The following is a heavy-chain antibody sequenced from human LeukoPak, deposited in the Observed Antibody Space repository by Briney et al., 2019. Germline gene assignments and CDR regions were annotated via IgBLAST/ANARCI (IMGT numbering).Heavy chain of an antibody. CDR3: ARCLMRPYFDY. J-gene: IGHJ4*02. CDR1: GLTFRTYT. V-gene: IGHV3-30*04. CDR2: MSFDGSDQ. Sequence: PGGSLRLSCLVSGLTFRTYTMNWIRQAPGKGLEWVASMSFDGSDQFYADSVRGRFTISRDNSKNTLFLQMSSLRSDDTAVYYCARCLMRPYFDYWGQGTLVSVSS. D-gene: IGHD3-16*01.